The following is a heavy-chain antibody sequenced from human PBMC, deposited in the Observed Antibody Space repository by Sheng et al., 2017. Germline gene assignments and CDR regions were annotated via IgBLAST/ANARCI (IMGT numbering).Heavy chain of an antibody. CDR3: ARGPAGTPEVH. V-gene: IGHV4-61*02. D-gene: IGHD1-1*01. CDR2: IYTSGST. CDR1: GGSISSGSYY. Sequence: QVQLQESGPGLMKPSQTLSLTCTVSGGSISSGSYYWSWIRQPAGKGLEWIGRIYTSGSTNYNPSLKSRVTISVDTSKNQFSLKLSSVTAADTAVYYCARGPAGTPEVHWGQGTLVTVSS. J-gene: IGHJ4*02.